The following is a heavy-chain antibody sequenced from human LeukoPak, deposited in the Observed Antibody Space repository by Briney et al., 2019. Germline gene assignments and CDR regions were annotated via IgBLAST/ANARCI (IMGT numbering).Heavy chain of an antibody. CDR1: GGSISSHY. J-gene: IGHJ4*02. V-gene: IGHV4-59*11. Sequence: SETLSLTCTVSGGSISSHYWSWIRQPPGKGLEWIGYIYYSGSTNYNPSLKSRVTISVDTSKNQFSLKLSSVTAADTAVYYCARSGYGGKDYWGQGTLVTVSS. CDR2: IYYSGST. CDR3: ARSGYGGKDY. D-gene: IGHD4-23*01.